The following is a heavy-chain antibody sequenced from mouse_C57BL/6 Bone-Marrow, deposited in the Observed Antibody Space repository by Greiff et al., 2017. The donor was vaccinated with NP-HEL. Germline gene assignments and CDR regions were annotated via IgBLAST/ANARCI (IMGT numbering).Heavy chain of an antibody. CDR1: GYAFSSSW. Sequence: VKLQESGPELVKPGASVKISCKASGYAFSSSWMNWVKQRPGKGLEWIGRIYPGDGDTNYNGKFKGKATLTADKSSSTAYMQLSSLTSEDSAVYFCARRGHFDVWGTGTTVTVSS. CDR2: IYPGDGDT. CDR3: ARRGHFDV. J-gene: IGHJ1*03. V-gene: IGHV1-82*01.